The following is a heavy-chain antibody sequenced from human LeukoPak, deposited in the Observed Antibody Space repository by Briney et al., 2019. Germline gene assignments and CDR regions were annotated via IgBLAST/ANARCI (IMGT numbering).Heavy chain of an antibody. CDR3: ASPYYYDSSGYGDLGAFDI. D-gene: IGHD3-22*01. V-gene: IGHV3-48*01. CDR2: ISSSSTI. CDR1: GFTFSSYS. Sequence: GGSLRLSCAASGFTFSSYSMNWVRQAPGKGLEWVSYISSSSTIYYADSVKGRFTISRDNAKNSLYLQMNSLRAEDTAVYYCASPYYYDSSGYGDLGAFDIWGQGTMVTVSS. J-gene: IGHJ3*02.